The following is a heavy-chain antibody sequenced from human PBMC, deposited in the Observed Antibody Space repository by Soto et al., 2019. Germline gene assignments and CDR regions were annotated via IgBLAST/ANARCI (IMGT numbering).Heavy chain of an antibody. V-gene: IGHV4-31*02. D-gene: IGHD3-22*01. J-gene: IGHJ4*02. Sequence: TCTGGYYWDWIRQHPGKGLEWIGYIHYSGSTYYNPSLKSRLTISLDTSKNQFSLHLSSVTAADTAVYYCATNHDDISGRTPLLFDSWGQGTLVTVSS. CDR3: ATNHDDISGRTPLLFDS. CDR1: TCTGGYY. CDR2: IHYSGST.